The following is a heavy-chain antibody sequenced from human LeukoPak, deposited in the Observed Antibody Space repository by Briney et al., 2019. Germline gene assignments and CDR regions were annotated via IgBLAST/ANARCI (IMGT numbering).Heavy chain of an antibody. V-gene: IGHV4-39*01. CDR3: AGLETYYYDSSGPY. CDR2: IYYSGST. CDR1: GGSISSSSYY. J-gene: IGHJ4*02. D-gene: IGHD3-22*01. Sequence: SETLSLTCTVSGGSISSSSYYWGRIRQPPGKGPGGVGRIYYSGSTYYNPSPKSRVTISVDTSKNQFPLKLSSVTAADTAVYYCAGLETYYYDSSGPYWGQGTLVTVSS.